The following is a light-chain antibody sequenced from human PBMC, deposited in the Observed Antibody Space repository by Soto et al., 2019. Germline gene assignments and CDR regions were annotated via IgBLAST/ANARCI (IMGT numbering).Light chain of an antibody. CDR3: QQRSTWPQLS. V-gene: IGKV3-11*02. Sequence: EIVVTQSPATLSLSPGERATLSCSTSQSVGSYLAWYQKKPGKAPRLLIYDASNRATGIPARFSGSGSGRDFTLTISSLEPEDFEVYYCQQRSTWPQLSFGGGTQVEIK. J-gene: IGKJ4*01. CDR2: DAS. CDR1: QSVGSY.